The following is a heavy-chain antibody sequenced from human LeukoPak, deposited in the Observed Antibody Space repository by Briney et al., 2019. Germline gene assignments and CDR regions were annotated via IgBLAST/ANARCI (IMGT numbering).Heavy chain of an antibody. CDR1: GFNFRDHW. D-gene: IGHD5-18*01. CDR3: VRDGEYSHGIDFDY. CDR2: IKTDGSET. V-gene: IGHV3-7*01. J-gene: IGHJ4*02. Sequence: GGSMRLSCAVSGFNFRDHWMDWVRQAPGKGLEWVGHIKTDGSETYYVDSLKGRFSISRDNTNNALYLQMNSLRAEDTAIYYCVRDGEYSHGIDFDYWGQGTLVTVSS.